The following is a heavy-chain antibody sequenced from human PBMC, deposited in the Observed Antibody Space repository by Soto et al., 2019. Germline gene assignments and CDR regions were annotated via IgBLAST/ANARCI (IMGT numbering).Heavy chain of an antibody. CDR3: TTARWFTYYFDY. V-gene: IGHV3-15*01. Sequence: GGSLRLSCAGSRFTFTNAWMSWVRQTPGKGLEWVGRIKTKTDGETTDYAAPVKGRFTISRDDSKNTLYLQMDGLKAEDTAIYYCTTARWFTYYFDYWGQGTLVTVS. D-gene: IGHD3-9*01. CDR2: IKTKTDGETT. CDR1: RFTFTNAW. J-gene: IGHJ4*02.